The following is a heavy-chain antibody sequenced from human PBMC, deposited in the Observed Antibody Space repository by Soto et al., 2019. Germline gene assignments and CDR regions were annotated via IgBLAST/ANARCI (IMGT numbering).Heavy chain of an antibody. CDR2: VYYSGST. D-gene: IGHD2-21*01. J-gene: IGHJ4*02. V-gene: IGHV4-59*01. CDR1: GGSISSYY. Sequence: SETLSLTCTVSGGSISSYYWSWIRQPPGKGLEWIGYVYYSGSTNYNPSLQSRVTISVDTSNNQFSLKLNSMTAADTAVYYCAREYSRPYYFDYWGQGTLVTVSS. CDR3: AREYSRPYYFDY.